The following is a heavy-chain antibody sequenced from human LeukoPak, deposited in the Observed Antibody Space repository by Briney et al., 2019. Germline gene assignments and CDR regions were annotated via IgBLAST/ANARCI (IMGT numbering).Heavy chain of an antibody. V-gene: IGHV4-34*01. CDR1: GGSFSGYY. D-gene: IGHD6-13*01. Sequence: SETLSLTCAVYGGSFSGYYWSWIRQPPGKGLEWIGEINHTGSTNYNPSLKSRVSISVDSSKNQFSLKVSSVTAADTAVYYCARGSDTAAGLYWGQGTLVTVSS. CDR3: ARGSDTAAGLY. CDR2: INHTGST. J-gene: IGHJ4*02.